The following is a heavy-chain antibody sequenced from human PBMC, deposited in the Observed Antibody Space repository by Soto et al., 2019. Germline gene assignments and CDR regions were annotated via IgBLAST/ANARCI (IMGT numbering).Heavy chain of an antibody. CDR3: AKARDQQWVRLPFDY. CDR2: FSATSENT. D-gene: IGHD6-19*01. J-gene: IGHJ4*02. CDR1: GFFFSSYT. V-gene: IGHV3-23*01. Sequence: EVQLLESGGGLVQPGGSLRLSCVGSGFFFSSYTMTWFRQCPGKGLEWVSSFSATSENTYYADSVRGRFTISRDNSKNTLFLPMNSLTAEDTAMYYCAKARDQQWVRLPFDYWGQGILVIVSS.